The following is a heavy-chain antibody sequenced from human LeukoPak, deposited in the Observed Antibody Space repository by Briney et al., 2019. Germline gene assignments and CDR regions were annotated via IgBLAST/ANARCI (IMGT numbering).Heavy chain of an antibody. CDR3: AKDGGDGTPIYGYYFDY. CDR2: ISGSAGST. Sequence: PGGSLRLSCKASGFTFSSYAMSWVRQAPGQGLEWVSAISGSAGSTYYADSVEGRFTISRDNSKNTLYLQMNSLRADDTAVYYCAKDGGDGTPIYGYYFDYWGQGTLVTVSS. J-gene: IGHJ4*02. V-gene: IGHV3-23*01. D-gene: IGHD3-16*01. CDR1: GFTFSSYA.